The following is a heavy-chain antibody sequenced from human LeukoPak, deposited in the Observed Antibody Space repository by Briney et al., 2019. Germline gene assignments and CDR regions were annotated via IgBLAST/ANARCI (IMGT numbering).Heavy chain of an antibody. CDR2: INPNSGGT. V-gene: IGHV1-2*02. CDR1: GYTFNSYF. Sequence: ASVKVSCKASGYTFNSYFMHWVRQAPGQGLEWMGWINPNSGGTNYAQKFQGRVTMTRDTSISTAYMELSRLRSDDTAVYYCARLVLQAVAGAYYFDYWGQGTLVTVSS. D-gene: IGHD6-19*01. J-gene: IGHJ4*02. CDR3: ARLVLQAVAGAYYFDY.